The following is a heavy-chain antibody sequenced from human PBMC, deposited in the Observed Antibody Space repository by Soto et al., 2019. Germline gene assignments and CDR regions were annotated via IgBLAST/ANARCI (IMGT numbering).Heavy chain of an antibody. J-gene: IGHJ4*02. Sequence: GGSLRLSCTVSGFTFSAFAMYWVRQAPGKGLERVALISYDGRNEDYAESVRWRCTISRDNYKNTLYLDMNRLSAEDSAVYFCAKGVVREPAYFDYWGQGTLVTVSS. V-gene: IGHV3-30*18. CDR3: AKGVVREPAYFDY. D-gene: IGHD3-10*01. CDR2: ISYDGRNE. CDR1: GFTFSAFA.